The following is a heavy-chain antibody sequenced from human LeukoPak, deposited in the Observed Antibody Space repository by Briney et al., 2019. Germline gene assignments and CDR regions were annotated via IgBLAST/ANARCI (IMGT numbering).Heavy chain of an antibody. Sequence: SETLSLTCTVSGGSISSSSYSWDWIRQPPGKGLEWIGSIYYSGSTYYNPSLKSRVTISVDTSKNQFSLKLSSVTAADTAVYYCARRDVYNLYWYFDLWGRGTLVTVSS. CDR2: IYYSGST. V-gene: IGHV4-39*01. D-gene: IGHD5-24*01. J-gene: IGHJ2*01. CDR3: ARRDVYNLYWYFDL. CDR1: GGSISSSSYS.